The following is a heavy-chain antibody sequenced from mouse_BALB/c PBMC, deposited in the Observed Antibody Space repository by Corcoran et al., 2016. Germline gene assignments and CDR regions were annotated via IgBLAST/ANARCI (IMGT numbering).Heavy chain of an antibody. J-gene: IGHJ4*01. V-gene: IGHV14-3*02. CDR2: IDPANGKT. D-gene: IGHD2-4*01. Sequence: EVQLQQSGAELVKPGASVKLSCTASGFNIKDTYMHWMNQRPEQGLEWIGRIDPANGKTKYDPNFQVKATITEDSSSNTAYLQLSSLTSEDTSVDYCAIGYDYDDAMVNWGQGTSVTVVS. CDR3: AIGYDYDDAMVN. CDR1: GFNIKDTY.